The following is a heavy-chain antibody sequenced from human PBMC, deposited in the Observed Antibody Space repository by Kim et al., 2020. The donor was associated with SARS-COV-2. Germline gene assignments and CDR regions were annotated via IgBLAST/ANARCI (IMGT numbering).Heavy chain of an antibody. CDR3: ARDRSSTGGKYDYYYGMDV. J-gene: IGHJ6*02. Sequence: GGSLTLSCAASGFTFSSYGMHWVRQAPGKGLEWVAVIWYDGSNKYYADSVKGRFTISRDNSKNTLYLQMNSLRAEDTAVYYCARDRSSTGGKYDYYYGMDVWGQGTTVTVSS. D-gene: IGHD2-2*01. V-gene: IGHV3-33*01. CDR2: IWYDGSNK. CDR1: GFTFSSYG.